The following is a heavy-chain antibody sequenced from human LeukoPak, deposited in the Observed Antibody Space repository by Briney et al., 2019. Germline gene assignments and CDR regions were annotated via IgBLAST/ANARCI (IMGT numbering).Heavy chain of an antibody. D-gene: IGHD6-13*01. CDR3: ARAVRAAAVGYFDY. V-gene: IGHV4-61*08. CDR1: GGSISSGGYY. J-gene: IGHJ4*02. Sequence: SQTLSLTCTVSGGSISSGGYYWSWIRQHPGKGLEWIGYIYYSGSTNYNPSLKSRVTISVDTSKNQFSLKLSSVTAADTAVYYCARAVRAAAVGYFDYWGQGTLVTVSS. CDR2: IYYSGST.